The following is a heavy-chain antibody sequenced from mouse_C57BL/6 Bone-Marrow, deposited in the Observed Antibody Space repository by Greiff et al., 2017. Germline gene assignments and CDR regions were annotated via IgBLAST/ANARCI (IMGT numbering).Heavy chain of an antibody. Sequence: EVQLQQSGADLVRPWASVYFSCTASGFYINDYYMHWVKHRPEQGLEWIGRIDPEDGDTESAPTFPGKATMTADTSSNTAYLLLSRLTSEATADYYAIIYYYGSSGWYFDVWGTGTTVTVSS. CDR3: IIYYYGSSGWYFDV. CDR2: IDPEDGDT. CDR1: GFYINDYY. V-gene: IGHV14-1*01. J-gene: IGHJ1*03. D-gene: IGHD1-1*01.